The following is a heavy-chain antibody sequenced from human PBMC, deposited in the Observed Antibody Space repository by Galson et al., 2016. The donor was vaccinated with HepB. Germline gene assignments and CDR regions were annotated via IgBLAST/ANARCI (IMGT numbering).Heavy chain of an antibody. CDR3: ASHTRGQSGSGRHELDY. CDR2: ITPIFGKA. D-gene: IGHD3-10*01. J-gene: IGHJ4*02. CDR1: GGTFSSYA. V-gene: IGHV1-69*13. Sequence: SVKVSCKASGGTFSSYALSWVRQAPGQGLEWMGGITPIFGKATFAQKFRGRVTITADESTSTAYMELSSLRSEDTAVYYCASHTRGQSGSGRHELDYWGQGTLVAVSS.